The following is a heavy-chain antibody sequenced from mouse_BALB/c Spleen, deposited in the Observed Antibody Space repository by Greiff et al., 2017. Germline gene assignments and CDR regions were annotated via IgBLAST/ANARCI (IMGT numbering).Heavy chain of an antibody. V-gene: IGHV3-2*02. CDR1: GYSITSDYA. CDR2: ISYSGST. Sequence: VQLKQSGPGLVKPSQSLSLTCTVTGYSITSDYAWNWIRQFPGNKLEWMGYISYSGSTSYNPSLKSRISITRDTSKNQFFLQLNSVTTEDTATYYCARGGNSWYFDVWGAGTTVTVSS. CDR3: ARGGNSWYFDV. D-gene: IGHD2-1*01. J-gene: IGHJ1*01.